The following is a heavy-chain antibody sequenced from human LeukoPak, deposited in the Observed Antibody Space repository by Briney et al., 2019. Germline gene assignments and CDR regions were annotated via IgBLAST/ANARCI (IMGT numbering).Heavy chain of an antibody. CDR3: ARGAAVALEL. V-gene: IGHV3-30*02. J-gene: IGHJ4*02. CDR2: IQFDGTTE. Sequence: GGSLRLSCGASGFTLIDYNMHWVRQAPGKGLEYVAFIQFDGTTEYYTDSVKGRFTMSRDKSKNPLYLQMNSLRGGDTAVYYCARGAAVALELWGQGTLVTVSS. D-gene: IGHD6-19*01. CDR1: GFTLIDYN.